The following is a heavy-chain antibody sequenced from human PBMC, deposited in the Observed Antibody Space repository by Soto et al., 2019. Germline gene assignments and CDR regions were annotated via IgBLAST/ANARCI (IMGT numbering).Heavy chain of an antibody. D-gene: IGHD3-10*01. J-gene: IGHJ4*02. Sequence: PGGSLKLSCAASGFTFSVSAMSWVRQAPGKGLECVSGISGSGGSTSYADSVKGRFTISRDNSKNTLYLQMNSLRAQDTAVYYCATAPLHHPRWFFDYWGQGTLVTVSS. CDR1: GFTFSVSA. CDR2: ISGSGGST. CDR3: ATAPLHHPRWFFDY. V-gene: IGHV3-23*01.